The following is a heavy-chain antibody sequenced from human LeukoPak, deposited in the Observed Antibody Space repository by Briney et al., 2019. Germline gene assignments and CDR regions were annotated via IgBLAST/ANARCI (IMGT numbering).Heavy chain of an antibody. V-gene: IGHV4-34*01. CDR2: INHSGST. D-gene: IGHD6-19*01. Sequence: PSETLSLTCAVYGGSFSGYYWSWIRQPPGKGLEWIGEINHSGSTNYNPSLKSRVTISVDTSKNQFSLKLSSVTAADTAVYYCARDRDSSGWELDYWGQGTLVTVSS. CDR3: ARDRDSSGWELDY. CDR1: GGSFSGYY. J-gene: IGHJ4*02.